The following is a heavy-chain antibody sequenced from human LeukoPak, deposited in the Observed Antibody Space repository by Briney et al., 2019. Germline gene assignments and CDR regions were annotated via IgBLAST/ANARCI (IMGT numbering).Heavy chain of an antibody. V-gene: IGHV3-21*01. Sequence: PGGSLRLSCAASGFTFSSYSMNWVRQAPGKGLEWVSSISSSSSYIYYADSVKGRFTISRDNAKNSLYLQMNSLRAEDTAVYYCARDQSRSGYYRALDYWGQGTLVTVSS. CDR2: ISSSSSYI. J-gene: IGHJ4*02. CDR1: GFTFSSYS. D-gene: IGHD3-22*01. CDR3: ARDQSRSGYYRALDY.